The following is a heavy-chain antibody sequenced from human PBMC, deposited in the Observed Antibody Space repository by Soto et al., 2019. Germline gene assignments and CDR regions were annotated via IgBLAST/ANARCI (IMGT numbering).Heavy chain of an antibody. Sequence: QVQLVQSVAEVKKPGASVKVSCKASGYTFTSYDINWVRQATGQGLEWMGWMNPNSGNTGYAQKFQGRVTMTRNTSISRAYMELSSLSSEDKAVYYGGRWPAGYYYGGIDVLGQWTTVTVTS. CDR2: MNPNSGNT. D-gene: IGHD1-1*01. V-gene: IGHV1-8*01. CDR1: GYTFTSYD. CDR3: GRWPAGYYYGGIDV. J-gene: IGHJ6*02.